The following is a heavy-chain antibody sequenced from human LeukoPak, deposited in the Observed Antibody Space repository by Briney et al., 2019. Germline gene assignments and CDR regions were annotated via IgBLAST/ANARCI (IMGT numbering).Heavy chain of an antibody. J-gene: IGHJ6*02. CDR1: GFTXXXXX. D-gene: IGHD5-18*01. CDR2: XXXDGSDT. CDR3: VRDRGEYTYGFYYYGMDV. Sequence: GGSLRLXCAASGFTXXXXXXXWVRXAPXXXXXXXXXXXXDGSDTKYXXSVKGXXXXXXDNAKNTLYLQMNNLRXEDTAVYYCVRDRGEYTYGFYYYGMDVWGQGTTVTVSS. V-gene: IGHV3-74*03.